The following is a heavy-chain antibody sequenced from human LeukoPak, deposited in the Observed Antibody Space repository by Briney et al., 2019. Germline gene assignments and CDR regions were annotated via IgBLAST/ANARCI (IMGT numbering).Heavy chain of an antibody. D-gene: IGHD5-18*01. CDR1: GFTFSSYS. J-gene: IGHJ4*02. Sequence: PGGSLRLSCAASGFTFSSYSMNWVRQAPGKGLEWVSSISGSSSYIYYADSVKGRFTISRDNAKNSLYLQMNSLRAEDTAVYYCARDGDTAMVTNYWGQGTLVTVSS. V-gene: IGHV3-21*01. CDR3: ARDGDTAMVTNY. CDR2: ISGSSSYI.